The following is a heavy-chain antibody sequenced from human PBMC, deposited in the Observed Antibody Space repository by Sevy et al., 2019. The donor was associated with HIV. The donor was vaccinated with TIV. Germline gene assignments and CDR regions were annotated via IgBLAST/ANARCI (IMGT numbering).Heavy chain of an antibody. CDR2: INPNSGGT. Sequence: ASVKVSCKASGYTFTGYYMHWVRQAPGQGLEWMGWINPNSGGTNYAQKFQGRVPMPRDTSISTAYMGLGRLRSDDTAVYYCARDHAYYYDSSGYNGGDYWGQGTLVTVSS. V-gene: IGHV1-2*02. D-gene: IGHD3-22*01. CDR1: GYTFTGYY. J-gene: IGHJ4*02. CDR3: ARDHAYYYDSSGYNGGDY.